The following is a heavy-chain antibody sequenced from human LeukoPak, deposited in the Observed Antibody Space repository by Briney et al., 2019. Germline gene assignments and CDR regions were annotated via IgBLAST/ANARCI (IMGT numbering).Heavy chain of an antibody. CDR3: ARLEGLWFA. Sequence: GSLRLSCAASGFPFISYTMNWVRQAPGKGLEWVSSISNSPSYVYYADSVKGRLTISRDNAKNLLYLQMHSLRAEDTAVYYCARLEGLWFAWGQGTLVTVSS. V-gene: IGHV3-21*06. CDR2: ISNSPSYV. CDR1: GFPFISYT. D-gene: IGHD3-10*01. J-gene: IGHJ5*02.